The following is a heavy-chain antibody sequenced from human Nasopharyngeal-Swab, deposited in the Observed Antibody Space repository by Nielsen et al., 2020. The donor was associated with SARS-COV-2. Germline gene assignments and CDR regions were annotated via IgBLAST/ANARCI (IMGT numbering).Heavy chain of an antibody. D-gene: IGHD2-15*01. J-gene: IGHJ4*02. Sequence: WVRQAPGQGLEWMGGFDPEDGETIYAQKFQGRVTMTEDTSTDTAYMDLMSLRSDDTAVYYCARGRDPGYWGQGTLVTVSS. CDR2: FDPEDGET. V-gene: IGHV1-24*01. CDR3: ARGRDPGY.